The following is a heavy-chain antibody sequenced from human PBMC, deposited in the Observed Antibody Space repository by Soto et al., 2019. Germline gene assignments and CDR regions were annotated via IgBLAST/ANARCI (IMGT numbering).Heavy chain of an antibody. D-gene: IGHD2-2*01. J-gene: IGHJ6*02. CDR2: IVVGTGST. CDR1: GITFRRTA. V-gene: IGHV1-58*01. CDR3: AADAHRCECCSSYADYYYSMDV. Sequence: SVKVSCKASGITFRRTAVQWMRQAPGQRLEWIGRIVVGTGSTNYAQIVQERIAITRDMSTNTAYMELSSLRPEDTAIYYCAADAHRCECCSSYADYYYSMDVWGQGTTVTVSS.